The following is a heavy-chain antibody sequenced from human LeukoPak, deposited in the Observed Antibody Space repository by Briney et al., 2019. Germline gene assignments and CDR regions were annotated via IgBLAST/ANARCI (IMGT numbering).Heavy chain of an antibody. V-gene: IGHV3-48*03. CDR1: GSTLSSYG. D-gene: IGHD4-23*01. CDR2: ISSSGSTI. J-gene: IGHJ4*02. Sequence: GGSLRLSCPASGSTLSSYGMNWVRQAPGKGLEWVSYISSSGSTIYYADSVKGRFTISRDNAKNSLYLQMNSLRAEDTAVYYCARDAYGGLFYLDYWGQRPLVTVSS. CDR3: ARDAYGGLFYLDY.